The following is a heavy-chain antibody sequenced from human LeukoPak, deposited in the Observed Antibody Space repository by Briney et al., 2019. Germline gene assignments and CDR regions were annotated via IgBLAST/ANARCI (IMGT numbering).Heavy chain of an antibody. CDR2: IRYDGSNK. CDR3: AKEVPAAALYYYYMDV. J-gene: IGHJ6*03. V-gene: IGHV3-30*02. D-gene: IGHD2-2*01. Sequence: GGSLRLSCAVSGFTFSSYGMHWVRQAPGKGLEWVAFIRYDGSNKYYADSVKGRFTISRDNSKNTLYLQMNSLRAEDTAVYYCAKEVPAAALYYYYMDVWGKGTTVTVSS. CDR1: GFTFSSYG.